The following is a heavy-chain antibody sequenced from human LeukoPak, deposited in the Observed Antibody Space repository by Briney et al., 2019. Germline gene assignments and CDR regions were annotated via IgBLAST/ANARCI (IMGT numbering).Heavy chain of an antibody. V-gene: IGHV3-33*03. Sequence: GGSRTPASLAARFSFSIYCMECDRQTPGKGLEWVAVIWTDGSNKYNADSVKGRFTVSRDNSENTLYLQMNSLRDEETAVYYCGASTSYGSTWDAAAWGQGTTVTVSS. CDR1: RFSFSIYC. J-gene: IGHJ6*02. CDR2: IWTDGSNK. CDR3: GASTSYGSTWDAAA. D-gene: IGHD5/OR15-5a*01.